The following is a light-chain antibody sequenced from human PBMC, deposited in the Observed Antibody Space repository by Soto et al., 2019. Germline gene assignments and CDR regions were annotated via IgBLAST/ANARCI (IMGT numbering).Light chain of an antibody. J-gene: IGKJ4*01. V-gene: IGKV3-15*01. Sequence: IVMPQSPATLSVSPGERAPLSCRASQSINSNLAWYQQKPGQAPRLLMFRASIRATGFPARFSGSGSGTEFNITISSLQSEDSAVYYCQQYNNWPRATFGGGTKVDIK. CDR2: RAS. CDR1: QSINSN. CDR3: QQYNNWPRAT.